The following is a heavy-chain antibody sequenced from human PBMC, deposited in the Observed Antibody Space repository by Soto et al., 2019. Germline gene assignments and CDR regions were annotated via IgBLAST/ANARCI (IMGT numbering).Heavy chain of an antibody. CDR1: GFTFSNAW. J-gene: IGHJ3*02. Sequence: PGGSLRLSCAASGFTFSNAWMNWVRQAPGKGLEWVGRIKSKTDGGTTDYAAPVKGRFTISRDDSKNTLYLQMNSLKTEDTAVYYCTTSRRCVRGRCAFDIWGQGTMVTVSS. CDR2: IKSKTDGGTT. CDR3: TTSRRCVRGRCAFDI. D-gene: IGHD3-10*02. V-gene: IGHV3-15*07.